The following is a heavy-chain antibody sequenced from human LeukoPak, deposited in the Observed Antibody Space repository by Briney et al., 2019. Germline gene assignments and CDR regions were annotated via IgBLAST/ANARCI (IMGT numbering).Heavy chain of an antibody. D-gene: IGHD3-3*01. Sequence: GGSLRLSCAASGFTFSSYSMNWVRQAPGKGLEWVSSISSSSSYIYYADSVKGRFTISRDNAKNSLYLQMNSLRAEDTAVYYCARGDFWSGHYTGFDYWGQGTLVTVSS. CDR1: GFTFSSYS. V-gene: IGHV3-21*01. CDR3: ARGDFWSGHYTGFDY. CDR2: ISSSSSYI. J-gene: IGHJ4*02.